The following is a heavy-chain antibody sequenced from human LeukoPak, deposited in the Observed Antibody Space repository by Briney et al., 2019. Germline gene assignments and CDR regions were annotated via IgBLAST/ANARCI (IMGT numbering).Heavy chain of an antibody. CDR3: ARDSPNYSKGAIDI. V-gene: IGHV3-74*01. CDR2: VSTDGTST. Sequence: GGSLRLSCAASGFTFSSHGMHWVRQAPGKGLVWVAHVSTDGTSTSSVDSVKGRFTISRDNAKNTLYLQMNSLRAEDTAVYYCARDSPNYSKGAIDIWGQRTMVTVSS. CDR1: GFTFSSHG. J-gene: IGHJ3*02. D-gene: IGHD3-10*01.